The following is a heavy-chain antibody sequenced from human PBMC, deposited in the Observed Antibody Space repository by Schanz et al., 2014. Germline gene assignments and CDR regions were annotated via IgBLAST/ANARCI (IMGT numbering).Heavy chain of an antibody. CDR2: IWNNGVTK. Sequence: QVQLVESGGGVVQFGRSLRLSCVASGFTFSSYGMHWVRQAPGKGLEWVAVIWNNGVTKYYADSVRGRFTISRDRFQNTLDLRMSSRRAEDTAVYYCARPRFDYGEVDYWGQGTLVTVSS. V-gene: IGHV3-33*01. J-gene: IGHJ4*02. D-gene: IGHD4-17*01. CDR3: ARPRFDYGEVDY. CDR1: GFTFSSYG.